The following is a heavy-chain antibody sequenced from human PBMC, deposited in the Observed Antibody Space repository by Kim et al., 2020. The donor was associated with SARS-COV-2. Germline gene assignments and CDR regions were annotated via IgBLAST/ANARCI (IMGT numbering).Heavy chain of an antibody. D-gene: IGHD3-10*01. CDR2: IYYSGST. CDR3: ARQGSGSYYNVHAFDI. Sequence: SETLSLTCTVSGGSISSSYWSWIRQPPGKGLEWIGYIYYSGSTNYNPSLKSRVTISVDTSKNQISLTLTSVTAADTAVYYCARQGSGSYYNVHAFDIWGQWTMVTVSS. V-gene: IGHV4-59*08. CDR1: GGSISSSY. J-gene: IGHJ3*02.